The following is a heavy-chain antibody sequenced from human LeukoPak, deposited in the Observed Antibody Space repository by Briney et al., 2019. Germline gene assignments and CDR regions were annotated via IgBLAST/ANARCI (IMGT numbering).Heavy chain of an antibody. CDR1: GFTFSSYA. D-gene: IGHD2-15*01. J-gene: IGHJ4*02. V-gene: IGHV3-23*01. CDR3: AKDQSRRYSLLDCSGGSCYSDY. Sequence: GGSLRLSCAASGFTFSSYAMSWVRQAPGKGLEWVSAISGSGGSTYYADSVKGRFTISRDNSKNTLYLQMNSLRAEDTAVYYCAKDQSRRYSLLDCSGGSCYSDYWGQGTLVTVSS. CDR2: ISGSGGST.